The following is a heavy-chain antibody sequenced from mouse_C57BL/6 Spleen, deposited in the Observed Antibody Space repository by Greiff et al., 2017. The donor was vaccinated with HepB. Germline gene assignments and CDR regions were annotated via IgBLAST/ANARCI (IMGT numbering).Heavy chain of an antibody. D-gene: IGHD2-3*01. CDR2: IDPSDSET. CDR3: ARGYDGYYVGYFDV. CDR1: GYTFTSYW. V-gene: IGHV1-52*01. J-gene: IGHJ1*03. Sequence: QVQLQQPGAELVRPGSSVKLSCKASGYTFTSYWMHWVKQRPIQGLEWIGNIDPSDSETHYNQKFKDKATLTVDKSSSTAYMQLSSLTSEDSAVYCCARGYDGYYVGYFDVWGTGTTVTVSS.